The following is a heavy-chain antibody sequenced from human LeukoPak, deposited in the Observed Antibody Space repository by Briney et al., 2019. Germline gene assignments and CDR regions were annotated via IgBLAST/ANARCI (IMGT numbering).Heavy chain of an antibody. CDR3: ARDYSSFCGMDV. CDR1: GFTFSSYG. V-gene: IGHV3-33*01. CDR2: IWYDGSNK. J-gene: IGHJ6*02. Sequence: GRSLRLSCAASGFTFSSYGMHWVRQAPGKGLEWVAVIWYDGSNKYYADSVKGRFTISRDNSKNTLYLQMNSLRAEGTVVYYCARDYSSFCGMDVWGQGTTVTVSS. D-gene: IGHD2-15*01.